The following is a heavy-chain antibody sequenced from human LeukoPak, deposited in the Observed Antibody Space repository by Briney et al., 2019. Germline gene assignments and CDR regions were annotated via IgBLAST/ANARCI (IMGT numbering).Heavy chain of an antibody. CDR3: ASLHGSGSYYTLNWFDP. D-gene: IGHD3-10*01. CDR1: GGSISSGDYY. V-gene: IGHV4-30-4*01. CDR2: IYYSGST. J-gene: IGHJ5*02. Sequence: SETLSLTCTVSGGSISSGDYYWSWIRQPPGKGLEWIGYIYYSGSTYYNPSLKSRVTISVDTSKNQFSLKLSSVTAADTAVYYCASLHGSGSYYTLNWFDPWGQGTLVTVSS.